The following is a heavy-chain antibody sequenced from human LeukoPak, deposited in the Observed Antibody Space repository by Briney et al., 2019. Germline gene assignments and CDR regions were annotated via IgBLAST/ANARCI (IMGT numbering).Heavy chain of an antibody. J-gene: IGHJ5*02. Sequence: PSETLSLTCAVYGGSFSGYYWSWIRQPPGKGLEWIGEINHSGSTNYNPSLKSRVTISVDTSKNQFSLKLSSVTAADTAVYYCARGWYNWNYAWFDPWGQGTLVTVSS. CDR2: INHSGST. CDR1: GGSFSGYY. D-gene: IGHD1-7*01. CDR3: ARGWYNWNYAWFDP. V-gene: IGHV4-34*01.